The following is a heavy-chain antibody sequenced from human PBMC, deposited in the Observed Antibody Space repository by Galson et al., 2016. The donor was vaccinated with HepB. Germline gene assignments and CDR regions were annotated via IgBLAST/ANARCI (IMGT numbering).Heavy chain of an antibody. CDR3: VRGAGGYAPHFDY. D-gene: IGHD5-12*01. Sequence: SLRLSCAVSGFTFNYYGMIWVRQAPGKGLEWVSFISSHNSNIYYADSVNGRFTISRDNAYNSLYLQMNSLRVEDTAVYYCVRGAGGYAPHFDYWGQGTLVTVSS. V-gene: IGHV3-21*01. CDR1: GFTFNYYG. J-gene: IGHJ4*02. CDR2: ISSHNSNI.